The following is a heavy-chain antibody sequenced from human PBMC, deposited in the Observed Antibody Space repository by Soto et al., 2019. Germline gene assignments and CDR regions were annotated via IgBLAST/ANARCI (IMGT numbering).Heavy chain of an antibody. Sequence: GGSLRLSCAASGFTFSNYGMHWVRQAPGKGLEWVAVISYDGINKYYADSVKGRFTISRDNSKNTLYLQMNSLRTEDTAVYYCAKDGYSSSWYVYRFDYWGQGTLVTVSS. V-gene: IGHV3-30*18. J-gene: IGHJ4*02. CDR1: GFTFSNYG. D-gene: IGHD6-13*01. CDR2: ISYDGINK. CDR3: AKDGYSSSWYVYRFDY.